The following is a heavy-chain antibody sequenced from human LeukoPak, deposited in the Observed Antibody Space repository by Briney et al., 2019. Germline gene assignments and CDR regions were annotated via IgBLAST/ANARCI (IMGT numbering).Heavy chain of an antibody. J-gene: IGHJ4*02. D-gene: IGHD2-21*02. V-gene: IGHV4-34*01. CDR2: INHSGST. CDR3: ARRVVTAIHYFDY. Sequence: PSETLSLTCAVYGGSFSGYYWSWIRQPPGKGLEWIGEINHSGSTNYNPSLKSRVTISVDTSKNQFSLKLSSVTAADTAVYYCARRVVTAIHYFDYWGQGTLVTVSS. CDR1: GGSFSGYY.